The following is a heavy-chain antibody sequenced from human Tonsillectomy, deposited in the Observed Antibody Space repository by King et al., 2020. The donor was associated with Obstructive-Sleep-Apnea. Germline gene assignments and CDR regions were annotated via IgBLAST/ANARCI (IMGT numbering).Heavy chain of an antibody. CDR3: AIGGVYYGDYDY. D-gene: IGHD4-17*01. V-gene: IGHV4-34*01. J-gene: IGHJ4*02. CDR2: INHSGSA. Sequence: VQLQQWGAGLLKPSETLSLTCAVYGGSFSVYSLSWIRQFPGKGLEWIGEINHSGSASNNPSFKNRLTISVDTSNNQFSLKLSSVTAADTAEYYCAIGGVYYGDYDYWGQGTLVTVSS. CDR1: GGSFSVYS.